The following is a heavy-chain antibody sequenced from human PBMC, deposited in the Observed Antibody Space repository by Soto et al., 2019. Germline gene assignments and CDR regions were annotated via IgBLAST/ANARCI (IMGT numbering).Heavy chain of an antibody. Sequence: ASETLSLTCAVSGGYISGGYYSWSWIRQPPGKGLEWIGFIYNSGSTYYNPSLKSRVTISVDTSKNQFSLKLSSVTAADTAVYYCARDHIAARHYGMDVWGQGTTVTVSS. J-gene: IGHJ6*02. CDR3: ARDHIAARHYGMDV. CDR1: GGYISGGYYS. D-gene: IGHD6-6*01. V-gene: IGHV4-30-2*05. CDR2: IYNSGST.